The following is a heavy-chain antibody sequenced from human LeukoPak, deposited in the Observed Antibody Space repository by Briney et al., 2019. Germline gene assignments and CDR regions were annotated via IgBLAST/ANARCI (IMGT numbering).Heavy chain of an antibody. CDR1: GYTFTSYG. CDR3: ARVDDFWSGYTVDA. J-gene: IGHJ6*04. CDR2: ISAYNGNT. D-gene: IGHD3-3*01. Sequence: ASVKVSCKASGYTFTSYGISWVRQAPGQGLEWMGWISAYNGNTNYAQKLQGRVTMNTDTSTSTAYMELRSLRSDDTAVYYCARVDDFWSGYTVDAWGKGTTVTVSS. V-gene: IGHV1-18*01.